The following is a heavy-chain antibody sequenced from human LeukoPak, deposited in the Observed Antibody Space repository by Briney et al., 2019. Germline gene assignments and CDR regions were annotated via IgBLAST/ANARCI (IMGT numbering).Heavy chain of an antibody. Sequence: GGSLRLSCAASGFTFNNTWMSWVRQAPGKGLEWVPSISSSSSYIYYADSVKGRFTISRDSAKNSLYLQMNSLRAEDTAVYYCASASYGSGTYAFDIWGQGTMVTVSS. CDR1: GFTFNNTW. CDR3: ASASYGSGTYAFDI. V-gene: IGHV3-21*01. J-gene: IGHJ3*02. D-gene: IGHD3-10*01. CDR2: ISSSSSYI.